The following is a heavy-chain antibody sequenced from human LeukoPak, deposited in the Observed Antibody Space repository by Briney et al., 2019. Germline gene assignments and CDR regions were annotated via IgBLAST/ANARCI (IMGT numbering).Heavy chain of an antibody. D-gene: IGHD5-18*01. J-gene: IGHJ6*03. CDR2: MSYTGNT. CDR1: GGSIISNNYY. CDR3: ARDLNSYGLCGWRGLKEGGMDV. Sequence: SETLSLTCTVSGGSIISNNYYWGWIRQPPGKGLEWIVYMSYTGNTYYNPSLKSRVTISVDTSKNQFSLKLSSVTAADTAVYYCARDLNSYGLCGWRGLKEGGMDVWGKGTTVTVSS. V-gene: IGHV4-39*07.